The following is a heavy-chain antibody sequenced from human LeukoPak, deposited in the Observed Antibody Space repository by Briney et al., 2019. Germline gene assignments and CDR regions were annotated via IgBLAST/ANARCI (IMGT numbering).Heavy chain of an antibody. Sequence: PGGSLRLSCAASGFTFSSYGMHWVRQAPGKGLEWVAFIRYDGSNKYYADSVKGRFTISRDNSKNTLYLQMNSLRAEDTAVYYCARVTERITMIVVLRHHAFDIWGQGTMVTVSS. V-gene: IGHV3-30*02. CDR2: IRYDGSNK. J-gene: IGHJ3*02. D-gene: IGHD3-22*01. CDR3: ARVTERITMIVVLRHHAFDI. CDR1: GFTFSSYG.